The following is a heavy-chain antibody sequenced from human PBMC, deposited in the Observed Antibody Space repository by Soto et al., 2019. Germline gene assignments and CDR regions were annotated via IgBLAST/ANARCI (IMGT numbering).Heavy chain of an antibody. CDR2: MNPNSGNT. V-gene: IGHV1-8*01. CDR3: ARVLRYFDWSSDYYYYMDV. D-gene: IGHD3-9*01. CDR1: GYTFTSYD. J-gene: IGHJ6*03. Sequence: ASVKVSCKASGYTFTSYDINWVRQATGQGLEWMGWMNPNSGNTGYAQKFQGRVTMTRNTSISTAYMELSSLRSEDTAVYYCARVLRYFDWSSDYYYYMDVWGKGTTVTVSS.